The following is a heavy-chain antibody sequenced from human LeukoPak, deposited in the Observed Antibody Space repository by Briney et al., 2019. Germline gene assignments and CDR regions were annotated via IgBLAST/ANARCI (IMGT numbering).Heavy chain of an antibody. V-gene: IGHV1-69*05. CDR2: IIPIFGTA. J-gene: IGHJ4*02. Sequence: SVKVSCKASGGTFSSYAISWVRQAPGQGLEWMGGIIPIFGTANYAQKFQGRVTITTDESTSTAYMELSSLRSEDTAVYYCARGRRYDFWSGYPDYWGQGTLVTVSS. D-gene: IGHD3-3*01. CDR3: ARGRRYDFWSGYPDY. CDR1: GGTFSSYA.